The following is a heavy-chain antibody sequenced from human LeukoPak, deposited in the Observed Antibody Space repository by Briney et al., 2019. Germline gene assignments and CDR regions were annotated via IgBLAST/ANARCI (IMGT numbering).Heavy chain of an antibody. CDR1: GFTFSTYG. Sequence: PGGSLRLSCAASGFTFSTYGMTWVRQAPGKGLEWVSYISSSTIYYTDSVKGRFTISRDNSKNTLYLQMNSLRAEDTAVYYCAKAGGRGYSSSSNPLDYWGQGTLVTVSS. J-gene: IGHJ4*02. V-gene: IGHV3-23*01. CDR3: AKAGGRGYSSSSNPLDY. D-gene: IGHD6-6*01. CDR2: ISSSTI.